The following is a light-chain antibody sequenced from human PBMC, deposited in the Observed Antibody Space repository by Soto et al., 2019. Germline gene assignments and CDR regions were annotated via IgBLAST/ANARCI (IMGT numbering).Light chain of an antibody. CDR1: SSDVGGYNY. V-gene: IGLV2-14*01. Sequence: QSALTQPASVSGSPGQSITISCTGTSSDVGGYNYVSWYQQHPGKAPKRMIYDVNTRPSGVSNRFSGSKSGNTASLAMSGLQAEDEADYYCSSDTSSISFGGGTKRTVL. CDR3: SSDTSSIS. J-gene: IGLJ2*01. CDR2: DVN.